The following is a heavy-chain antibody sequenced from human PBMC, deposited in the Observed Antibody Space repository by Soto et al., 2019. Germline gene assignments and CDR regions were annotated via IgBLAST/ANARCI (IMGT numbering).Heavy chain of an antibody. D-gene: IGHD6-13*01. CDR1: GFTFSSYG. Sequence: GGSLRLSCAASGFTFSSYGMHWVRQAPGKGLEWVAVISYDGSNKYYADSVKGRFTISRDNSKNTLYLQMNSLRAEDTAVYYCANTGDYSSSWYYFDYWGQGTLVTVSS. V-gene: IGHV3-30*18. J-gene: IGHJ4*02. CDR2: ISYDGSNK. CDR3: ANTGDYSSSWYYFDY.